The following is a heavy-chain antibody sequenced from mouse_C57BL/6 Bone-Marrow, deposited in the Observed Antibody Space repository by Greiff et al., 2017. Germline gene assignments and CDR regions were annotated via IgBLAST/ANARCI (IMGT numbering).Heavy chain of an antibody. CDR3: APYDYDGGFAY. CDR1: GYTFTSYW. J-gene: IGHJ3*01. V-gene: IGHV1-69*01. Sequence: QVQLQQPGAELVMPGASVKLSCKASGYTFTSYWMHWVKQRPGQGLEWIGEIDPSDSYTNYNQKFTGKSTLTVDKSSSTAYMQLSSLTSEDSAVYYCAPYDYDGGFAYWGQGTLVTVSA. CDR2: IDPSDSYT. D-gene: IGHD2-4*01.